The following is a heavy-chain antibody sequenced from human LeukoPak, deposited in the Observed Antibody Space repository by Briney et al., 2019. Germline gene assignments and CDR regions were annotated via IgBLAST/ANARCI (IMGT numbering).Heavy chain of an antibody. CDR2: ISAYNGNT. CDR3: ARGQVYTPLDY. CDR1: GYTFTGYY. Sequence: ASVKVSCKASGYTFTGYYMHWVRQAPGQGLEWMGWISAYNGNTNYAQKLQGRVTMTTDTSTSTAYMELRSLRSDDTAVYYCARGQVYTPLDYWGQGTLVTVSS. D-gene: IGHD4-4*01. V-gene: IGHV1-18*04. J-gene: IGHJ4*02.